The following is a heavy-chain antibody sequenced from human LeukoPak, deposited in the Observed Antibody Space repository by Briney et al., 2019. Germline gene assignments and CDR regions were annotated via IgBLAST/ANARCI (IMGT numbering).Heavy chain of an antibody. CDR2: ISAYNGNT. D-gene: IGHD5/OR15-5a*01. Sequence: GSSVKVSCKASGGTFSSYGISWVRQAPGQGLEWMGWISAYNGNTNYAQKLQGRVTMTTDTSTSTAYMELRSLRSDDTAVYYCASSLRTYYYYGMDVWGQGTTVTVSS. CDR1: GGTFSSYG. CDR3: ASSLRTYYYYGMDV. V-gene: IGHV1-18*01. J-gene: IGHJ6*02.